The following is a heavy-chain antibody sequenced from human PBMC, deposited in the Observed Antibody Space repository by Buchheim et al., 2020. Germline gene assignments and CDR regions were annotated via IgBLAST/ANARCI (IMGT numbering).Heavy chain of an antibody. Sequence: QVQLVQSGAEVKKPGASVRVSCKASGYTFTGYYMHWVRQAPGQGLEWMGWINPDSGGTNYAKKLQGRVTLTRDTSISTAYMELSRLRSDDTAVYYCARDGDSSGWRIDYWGQGTL. CDR2: INPDSGGT. D-gene: IGHD6-19*01. J-gene: IGHJ4*02. CDR3: ARDGDSSGWRIDY. V-gene: IGHV1-2*02. CDR1: GYTFTGYY.